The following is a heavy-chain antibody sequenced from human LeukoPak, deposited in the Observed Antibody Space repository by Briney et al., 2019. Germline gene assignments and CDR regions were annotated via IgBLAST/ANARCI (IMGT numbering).Heavy chain of an antibody. CDR1: GFTVSSNY. V-gene: IGHV3-53*01. D-gene: IGHD4-17*01. Sequence: GGSLRLSCAASGFTVSSNYMSWVRQAPGKGLEWVSVIYSGRSTYYADSVKGRFTISRDNSKNTLYLQMNSLRAEDTAVYYCARFRLPTTVDYWGQGTLVTVSS. CDR2: IYSGRST. CDR3: ARFRLPTTVDY. J-gene: IGHJ4*02.